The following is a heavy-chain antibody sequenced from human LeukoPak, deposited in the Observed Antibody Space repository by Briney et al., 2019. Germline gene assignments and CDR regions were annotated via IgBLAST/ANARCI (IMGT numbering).Heavy chain of an antibody. CDR2: IKQDGSEK. CDR1: GFSVSGHW. CDR3: AREWQGGIAAAGTRIEGDY. D-gene: IGHD6-13*01. Sequence: SGGSLRLSCAVSGFSVSGHWMTWVRQAPGKGLEWVANIKQDGSEKNYVDSVKGRFTISRDNAENSLFLQMNSLRVEDTAVYYCAREWQGGIAAAGTRIEGDYWGQGTLVAVSS. J-gene: IGHJ4*02. V-gene: IGHV3-7*01.